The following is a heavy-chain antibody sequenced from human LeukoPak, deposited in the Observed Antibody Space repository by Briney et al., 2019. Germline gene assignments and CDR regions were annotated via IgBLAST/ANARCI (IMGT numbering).Heavy chain of an antibody. CDR2: ISNNSIYI. CDR3: ASDPADYGGNPGVRYMDV. J-gene: IGHJ6*03. Sequence: GGSLRLSCAASGFTFSSSMNWVRQAPGKGLEWVSSISNNSIYIYYADSVKGRFTISRDNAKNSLYLQMNSLRAEDTALYYCASDPADYGGNPGVRYMDVWGKGTTVTVSS. D-gene: IGHD4-23*01. CDR1: GFTFSSS. V-gene: IGHV3-21*04.